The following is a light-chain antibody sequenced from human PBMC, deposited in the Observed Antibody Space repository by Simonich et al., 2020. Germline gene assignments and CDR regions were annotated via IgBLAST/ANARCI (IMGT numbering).Light chain of an antibody. CDR3: QQYYSTPWT. Sequence: DIVMTQSPDSLAVSLGERATINCKSSQSVLYSSNTKNYLAWYQKKPGQPPKLLIYWASTRESGVPDRFSGSGSGTDFTLTISSLRAEDVAVYYCQQYYSTPWTFGQGTKVEIK. CDR2: WAS. V-gene: IGKV4-1*01. J-gene: IGKJ1*01. CDR1: QSVLYSSNTKNY.